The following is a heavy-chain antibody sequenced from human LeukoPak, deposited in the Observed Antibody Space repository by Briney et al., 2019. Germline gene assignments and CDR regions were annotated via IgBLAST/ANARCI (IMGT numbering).Heavy chain of an antibody. J-gene: IGHJ4*02. CDR3: AREYSASEH. D-gene: IGHD5-12*01. V-gene: IGHV1-2*02. CDR2: IDPYTGNT. CDR1: GYTFVGYY. Sequence: ASVRVSCKASGYTFVGYYLHWVRQAPGQGLEWMAWIDPYTGNTHYAQKFQGRITVTRDTSVSTTYMELSWLTSDDTARYYCAREYSASEHWGQGTLVTVSS.